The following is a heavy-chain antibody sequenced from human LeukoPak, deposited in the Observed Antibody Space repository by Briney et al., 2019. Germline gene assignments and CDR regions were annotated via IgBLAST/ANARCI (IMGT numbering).Heavy chain of an antibody. CDR2: ISAYNGNT. J-gene: IGHJ3*02. V-gene: IGHV1-18*01. CDR3: ARDEQQLVQDAFDI. Sequence: ASVKVSCKASGYTFTSYGISWVRQAPGQGLEWMGWISAYNGNTNYAQKLQGRVTMTTDTSTSTAYMELRGLRSDDTAVYYCARDEQQLVQDAFDIWGQGTMVTVSS. D-gene: IGHD6-13*01. CDR1: GYTFTSYG.